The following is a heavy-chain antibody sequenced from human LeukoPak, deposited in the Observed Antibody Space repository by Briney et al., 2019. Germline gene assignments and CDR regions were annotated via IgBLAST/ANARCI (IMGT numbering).Heavy chain of an antibody. CDR3: TGAVVRRDTAEFDY. CDR1: GFNVSANY. V-gene: IGHV3-53*01. J-gene: IGHJ4*02. D-gene: IGHD3-10*01. Sequence: GRSLRLSCAASGFNVSANYMTWVRQAPGKGLEWVSFIYTSGSAYYADSVKGRFTISRDNSKNTLYLQMNSLRAEDTAIYYCTGAVVRRDTAEFDYWGQGMLVTVSS. CDR2: IYTSGSA.